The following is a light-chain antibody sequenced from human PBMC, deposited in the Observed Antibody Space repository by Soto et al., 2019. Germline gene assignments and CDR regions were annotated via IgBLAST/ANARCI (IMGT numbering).Light chain of an antibody. J-gene: IGLJ1*01. CDR3: SSYSSAIAFV. CDR1: SSDIGAYNY. V-gene: IGLV2-14*01. Sequence: QSALTQPASVSGSPGQSITISCTGTSSDIGAYNYVSWYQQHPGKSPKLMIYEVTNRPSAISNRFSGSRSGNTASLSISGLQAEAEADYYCSSYSSAIAFVFGTGTKLTVL. CDR2: EVT.